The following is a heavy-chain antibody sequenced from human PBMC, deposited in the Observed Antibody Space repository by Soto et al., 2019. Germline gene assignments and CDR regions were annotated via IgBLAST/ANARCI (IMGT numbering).Heavy chain of an antibody. CDR1: GFTFSSYA. J-gene: IGHJ6*02. CDR2: ISYDGSNK. D-gene: IGHD3-10*01. Sequence: PGGSLRLSCAASGFTFSSYAMHWVRQAPGKGLEWVAVISYDGSNKYYADSVKGRFTISRDNSKNTLYLQMNSLRAEDPAVYYCARDIYNGSGSYYYYYYYGMDVWGQGTTVTVSS. V-gene: IGHV3-30-3*01. CDR3: ARDIYNGSGSYYYYYYYGMDV.